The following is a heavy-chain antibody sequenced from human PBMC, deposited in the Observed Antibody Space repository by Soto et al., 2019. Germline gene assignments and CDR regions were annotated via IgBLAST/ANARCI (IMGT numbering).Heavy chain of an antibody. CDR3: AREVSCGSSTSCYGLFDY. CDR1: GFTFSSYS. CDR2: ISSSSSYI. V-gene: IGHV3-21*01. Sequence: GGSLRLSCAASGFTFSSYSMNWVRQAPGKGLEWVSSISSSSSYIYYADSVKGRFTISRDNAKNSLYLQMNSLRAEDTAVYYCAREVSCGSSTSCYGLFDYWGQGTLVTVSS. J-gene: IGHJ4*02. D-gene: IGHD2-2*01.